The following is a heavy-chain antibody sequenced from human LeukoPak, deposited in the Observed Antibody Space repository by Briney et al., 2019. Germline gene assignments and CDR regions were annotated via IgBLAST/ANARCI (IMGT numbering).Heavy chain of an antibody. V-gene: IGHV3-23*01. Sequence: PGGSLRLSCAASGFTFSSYGMSWVRQAPGKGLEWVSAISGSGGSTYYADSVKGRFTISRDNSKNTLYLQMNSLRAEDTAVYYCAKAIGYYDILTGYFPPSFDIWGQGTMVTVSS. CDR3: AKAIGYYDILTGYFPPSFDI. CDR1: GFTFSSYG. D-gene: IGHD3-9*01. J-gene: IGHJ3*02. CDR2: ISGSGGST.